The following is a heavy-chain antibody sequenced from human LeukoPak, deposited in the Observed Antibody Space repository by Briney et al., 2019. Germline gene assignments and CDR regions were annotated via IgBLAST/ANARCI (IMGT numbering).Heavy chain of an antibody. D-gene: IGHD5-24*01. CDR2: IRYDGSNK. J-gene: IGHJ4*02. V-gene: IGHV3-30*02. CDR1: GFTFSNYG. CDR3: AKDGYNYSDY. Sequence: PGGSLRLSCAASGFTFSNYGMHWVRQAPGKGLEWVAFIRYDGSNKDYADSVKGRLTISRDNSKNTLYLQMNSLRAEDTAVYYCAKDGYNYSDYWGQGTLVTVSS.